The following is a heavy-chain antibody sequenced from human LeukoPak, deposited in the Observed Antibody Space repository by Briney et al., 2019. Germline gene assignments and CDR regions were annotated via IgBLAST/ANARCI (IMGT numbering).Heavy chain of an antibody. D-gene: IGHD4-17*01. CDR3: AREIDYGEVSSDY. V-gene: IGHV3-74*01. Sequence: PGRSLRLSCAASGFSLSHYAMHWVRQAPGKGLVWVSRINSDGRSTRYADSVKGRFTISRDNARNTLYLQMNSLRVEGTAVYYCAREIDYGEVSSDYWGQGTLVTVSS. CDR2: INSDGRST. J-gene: IGHJ4*02. CDR1: GFSLSHYA.